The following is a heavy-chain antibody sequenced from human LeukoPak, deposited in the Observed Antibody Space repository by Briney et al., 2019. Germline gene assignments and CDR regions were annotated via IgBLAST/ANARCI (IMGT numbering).Heavy chain of an antibody. D-gene: IGHD3-22*01. CDR2: IYYSGTT. Sequence: GSLRLSCAASGFTFTNYWMTWVRQAPGKGLEWIAYIYYSGTTDYNPSLKSRVTISVDTSKNQFSLKLSSVTAADTAVYYCARHGIRMIVAYWGQGTLVTVSS. V-gene: IGHV4-59*08. CDR1: GFTFTNYW. CDR3: ARHGIRMIVAY. J-gene: IGHJ4*02.